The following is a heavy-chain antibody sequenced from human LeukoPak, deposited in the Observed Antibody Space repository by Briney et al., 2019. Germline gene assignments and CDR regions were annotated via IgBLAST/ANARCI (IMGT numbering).Heavy chain of an antibody. V-gene: IGHV4-4*07. CDR3: ARHSSDYYGPFDY. Sequence: SETLSLTCTVSGGSIISYYWSWIRQPAGKGLEWIGRIYTSGSTNYNPSLKSRVTMSVYTSKNQFSLKLSSVTAADTAVYFCARHSSDYYGPFDYWGQGTLVTVSS. CDR2: IYTSGST. CDR1: GGSIISYY. D-gene: IGHD6-19*01. J-gene: IGHJ4*02.